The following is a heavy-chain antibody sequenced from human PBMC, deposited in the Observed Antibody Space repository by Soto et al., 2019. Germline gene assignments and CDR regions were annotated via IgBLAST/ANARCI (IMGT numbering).Heavy chain of an antibody. CDR2: IGGNGGNT. Sequence: EVQLLESGGGLAQPGVSLRLSCAASGFTFSTDAMHWVRQAPGKGLEWVSTIGGNGGNTYHADSVKGRFTISRDNSKSALDLQMNSLRADDTAIYNCAKKLHDGSSWYYFDYWGQGTLVRVAS. V-gene: IGHV3-23*01. J-gene: IGHJ4*02. D-gene: IGHD6-13*01. CDR3: AKKLHDGSSWYYFDY. CDR1: GFTFSTDA.